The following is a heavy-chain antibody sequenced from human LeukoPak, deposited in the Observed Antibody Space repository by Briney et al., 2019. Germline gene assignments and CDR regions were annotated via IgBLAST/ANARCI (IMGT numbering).Heavy chain of an antibody. CDR1: GGTFSSYA. CDR2: IIPIFGTA. J-gene: IGHJ3*02. V-gene: IGHV1-69*05. Sequence: SVKVSCKASGGTFSSYAISWVRQAPGQGLEWMGGIIPIFGTANYAQKFQGRVTITTDESTSTAYMELSSLRSEDTAVYYCARGGVYYYDSSGFGGGVHAFDIWGQGTMVTVSS. D-gene: IGHD3-22*01. CDR3: ARGGVYYYDSSGFGGGVHAFDI.